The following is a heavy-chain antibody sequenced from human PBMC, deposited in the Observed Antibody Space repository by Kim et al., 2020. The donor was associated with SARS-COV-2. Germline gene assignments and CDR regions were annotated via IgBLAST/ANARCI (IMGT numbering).Heavy chain of an antibody. CDR3: ARDEAMYWVKCGMDV. CDR2: INPNSGGT. D-gene: IGHD2-15*01. Sequence: ASVKVSCKASGYTFTGYYMHWVRQAPGQGLEWMGRINPNSGGTNYAQKFQGRVTMTRDTSISTAYMELSRLRSDDTAVYYCARDEAMYWVKCGMDVWGQGTTVTVSS. J-gene: IGHJ6*02. V-gene: IGHV1-2*06. CDR1: GYTFTGYY.